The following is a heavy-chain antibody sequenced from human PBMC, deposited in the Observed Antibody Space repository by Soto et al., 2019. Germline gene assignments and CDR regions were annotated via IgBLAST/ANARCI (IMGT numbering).Heavy chain of an antibody. CDR2: IRTISSAI. D-gene: IGHD2-15*01. Sequence: QLVESGGGLVQPGGSLRLSCAASGFTFSDYPMNWVRQAPGKGLEWVSSIRTISSAIYFADSVRGRFTISRDHARNSLYLQMTSLRDEDTAVYYCARETPAFDTWGLGTVVTVSS. J-gene: IGHJ4*02. V-gene: IGHV3-48*02. CDR1: GFTFSDYP. CDR3: ARETPAFDT.